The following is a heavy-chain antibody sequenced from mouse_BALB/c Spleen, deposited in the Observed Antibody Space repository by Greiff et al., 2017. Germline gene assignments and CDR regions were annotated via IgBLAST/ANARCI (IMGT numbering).Heavy chain of an antibody. V-gene: IGHV7-3*02. J-gene: IGHJ2*01. D-gene: IGHD1-1*01. Sequence: EVQVVESGGGLVQPGGSLRLSCATSGFTFTDYYMSWVRQPPGKALEWLGFIRNKANGYTTEYSASVKGRFTISRDNSQSILYLQMNTLRAEDSATYYCARIYYYGSSEDYWGQGTTLTVSS. CDR2: IRNKANGYTT. CDR1: GFTFTDYY. CDR3: ARIYYYGSSEDY.